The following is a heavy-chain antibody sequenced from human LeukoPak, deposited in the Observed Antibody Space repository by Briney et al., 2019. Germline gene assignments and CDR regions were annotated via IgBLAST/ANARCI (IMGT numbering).Heavy chain of an antibody. Sequence: ASVKVSCKASGYTLTTYYIHWVRQAPGQGLEWMGVINPSGGITSYTQKFQGRVTMTRDTSTSTVYMELSSLRSEDTAVYYCARGSNWRFDYWGQGTLVTVSS. D-gene: IGHD7-27*01. CDR3: ARGSNWRFDY. CDR1: GYTLTTYY. CDR2: INPSGGIT. V-gene: IGHV1-46*01. J-gene: IGHJ4*02.